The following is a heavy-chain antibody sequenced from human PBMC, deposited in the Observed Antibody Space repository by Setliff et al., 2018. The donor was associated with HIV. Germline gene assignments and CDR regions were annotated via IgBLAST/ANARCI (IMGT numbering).Heavy chain of an antibody. J-gene: IGHJ3*02. CDR1: GLIFSSYW. D-gene: IGHD3-22*01. Sequence: GGSLRLSCAASGLIFSSYWMSWVRQAPGKGLEWVANIKQDGSEKYYVDSVKGRFTISRDNAKNSLYLQMNSLRAEDTAVYYCARTYYYDASGYYRPFDIWGQGTMVTVSS. CDR2: IKQDGSEK. V-gene: IGHV3-7*03. CDR3: ARTYYYDASGYYRPFDI.